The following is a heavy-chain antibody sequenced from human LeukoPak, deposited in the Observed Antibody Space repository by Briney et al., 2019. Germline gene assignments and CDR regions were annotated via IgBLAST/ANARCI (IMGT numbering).Heavy chain of an antibody. V-gene: IGHV5-51*01. J-gene: IGHJ4*02. CDR2: IYPGDSDT. Sequence: GESLKISCKGSGYSFTSYWIGWVRQMPGKGLEWMGIIYPGDSDTRYSPSFQGQVTISADKSISTAYLQWSSLKASDTAMYYCAIPPYDSYGPYYFDYWGQGTLVTVSS. CDR1: GYSFTSYW. CDR3: AIPPYDSYGPYYFDY. D-gene: IGHD5-18*01.